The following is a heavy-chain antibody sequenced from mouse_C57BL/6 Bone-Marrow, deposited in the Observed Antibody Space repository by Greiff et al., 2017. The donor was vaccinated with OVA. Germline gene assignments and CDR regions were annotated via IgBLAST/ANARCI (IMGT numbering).Heavy chain of an antibody. CDR3: ARALYYGSSYGFAY. V-gene: IGHV1-66*01. CDR2: IYPGSGNT. Sequence: VQLQQSGPELVKPGASVKISCKASGYSFTSYYIHWVKQRPGQGLEWIGWIYPGSGNTKYNEKFKGKATLTADTSSSTAYMQLSSLTSEDSAVYYCARALYYGSSYGFAYWGQGTLVTVSA. J-gene: IGHJ3*01. D-gene: IGHD1-1*01. CDR1: GYSFTSYY.